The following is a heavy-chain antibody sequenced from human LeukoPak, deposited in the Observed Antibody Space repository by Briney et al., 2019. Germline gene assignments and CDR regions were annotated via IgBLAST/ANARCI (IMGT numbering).Heavy chain of an antibody. D-gene: IGHD6-19*01. J-gene: IGHJ4*02. CDR3: ASRAAGFAHPQWLIDY. V-gene: IGHV4-34*01. CDR2: INHSGST. Sequence: SETLSLTCAVYGGSFSGYYWSWIRQPPGKGLEWIGEINHSGSTNYNPSLKSRVTISVDTSKNQFSLKLSSVTAADTAVYYCASRAAGFAHPQWLIDYWGQGTLVTVSS. CDR1: GGSFSGYY.